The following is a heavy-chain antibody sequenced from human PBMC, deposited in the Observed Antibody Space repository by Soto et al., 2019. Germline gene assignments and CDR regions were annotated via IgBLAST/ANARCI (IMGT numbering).Heavy chain of an antibody. D-gene: IGHD6-6*01. CDR2: IYPGDSDT. CDR1: GYSFTSYW. CDR3: ARLWSIAARRYYYYGMDV. V-gene: IGHV5-51*01. Sequence: GESLKISCKGSGYSFTSYWIGWVRQMPGKGLEWMGIIYPGDSDTRYSPSFQGQVTISADKSISTAYLQWSSLKASDTAMYYCARLWSIAARRYYYYGMDVWGQGTTVTVSS. J-gene: IGHJ6*02.